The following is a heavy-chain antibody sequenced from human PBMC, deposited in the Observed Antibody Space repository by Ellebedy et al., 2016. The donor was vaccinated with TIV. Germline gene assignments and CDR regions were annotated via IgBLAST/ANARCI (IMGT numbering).Heavy chain of an antibody. J-gene: IGHJ4*02. Sequence: MPSETLSLTCAIYGDSFRDYYWSWIRQPPGKGLEWIGEINHSGSTNYNSSLKSRVTISLDTSKNQFSLKLSSVTAADTAVYYCSRGVTDQNWGQGILVTVSS. CDR3: SRGVTDQN. CDR2: INHSGST. CDR1: GDSFRDYY. V-gene: IGHV4-34*01. D-gene: IGHD2-21*02.